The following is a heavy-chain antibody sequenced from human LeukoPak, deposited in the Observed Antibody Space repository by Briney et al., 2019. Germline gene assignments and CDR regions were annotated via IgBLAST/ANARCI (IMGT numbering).Heavy chain of an antibody. D-gene: IGHD2-2*01. CDR1: AGTPSSYA. CDR2: IIPIFGTA. V-gene: IGHV1-69*13. Sequence: GSSVKVSCKASAGTPSSYAISWVRQAAGQWIEWMGGIIPIFGTANYAQKFQGRVTITADESTSTAYMELSSLRSEDTAVYYCASSSTDGRDYYYYGMDVWGKGTTVTVSS. J-gene: IGHJ6*04. CDR3: ASSSTDGRDYYYYGMDV.